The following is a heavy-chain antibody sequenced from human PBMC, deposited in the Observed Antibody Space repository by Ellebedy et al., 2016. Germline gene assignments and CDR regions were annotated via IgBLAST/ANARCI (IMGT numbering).Heavy chain of an antibody. CDR1: GFTFGDYA. Sequence: GGSLRLSXTASGFTFGDYAMSWFRQAPGKGLEWVGFIRSKAYGGTTEYAASVKGRFTISRDDSKSIAYLQMNSLKTEDTAVYYCTREPHWDSSGYHPPIDYWGQGTLVTVSS. D-gene: IGHD3-22*01. CDR3: TREPHWDSSGYHPPIDY. CDR2: IRSKAYGGTT. V-gene: IGHV3-49*03. J-gene: IGHJ4*02.